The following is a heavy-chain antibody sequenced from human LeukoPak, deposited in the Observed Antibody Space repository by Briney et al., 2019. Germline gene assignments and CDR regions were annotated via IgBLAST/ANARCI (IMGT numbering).Heavy chain of an antibody. Sequence: ASVKVSCKASGYTFTSYGISWVRQAPGQGLEWMGWISAYNGNTNYAQKLQGRVTMTTDTSTSTAYMELRSLRSDDTAVYYCARIRLYAIDREYFQHWGQGTLVTVSS. CDR1: GYTFTSYG. D-gene: IGHD2-8*01. V-gene: IGHV1-18*01. CDR3: ARIRLYAIDREYFQH. CDR2: ISAYNGNT. J-gene: IGHJ1*01.